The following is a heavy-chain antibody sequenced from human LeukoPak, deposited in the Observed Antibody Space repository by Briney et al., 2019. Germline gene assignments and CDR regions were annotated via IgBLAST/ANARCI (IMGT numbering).Heavy chain of an antibody. CDR1: GFTFSTLP. D-gene: IGHD6-19*01. Sequence: GGSLRLSCSASGFTFSTLPMHWVRQAPGKGLEYVSGSSSNGGSTYYADSAKGRFIISRDNSKNTLYLQMSSLRPEDTAVYYCVNQISGWVYWGQGTLVTVFS. V-gene: IGHV3-64D*06. J-gene: IGHJ4*02. CDR2: SSSNGGST. CDR3: VNQISGWVY.